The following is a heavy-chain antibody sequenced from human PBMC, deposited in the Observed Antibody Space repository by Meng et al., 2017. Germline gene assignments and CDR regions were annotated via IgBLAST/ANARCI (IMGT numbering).Heavy chain of an antibody. J-gene: IGHJ4*02. CDR3: ARSRHLWLLDY. CDR1: GFTFSSYE. CDR2: ISSSGST. V-gene: IGHV3-48*03. Sequence: GESLKISCAASGFTFSSYEMNWVRQAPGKGLEWVSYISSSGSTYYADSVKGRFTISRDNSKNTLYLQMNSLRAEDTAVYYCARSRHLWLLDYWGQGTLVTVSS. D-gene: IGHD5-24*01.